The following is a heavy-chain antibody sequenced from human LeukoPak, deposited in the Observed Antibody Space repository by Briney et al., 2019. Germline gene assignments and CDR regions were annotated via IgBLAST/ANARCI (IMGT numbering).Heavy chain of an antibody. J-gene: IGHJ5*02. CDR2: ISDSGGT. CDR1: GGSITSSNYY. D-gene: IGHD1-26*01. V-gene: IGHV4-39*07. Sequence: SETLSLTCTVSGGSITSSNYYWGWIRQPPGKGLEWIGSISDSGGTYYNPSLKSRITISVDTSKNQFSLKLSSVTAADTALYYCARDGSYYRDWFDPWGQGTLVTVS. CDR3: ARDGSYYRDWFDP.